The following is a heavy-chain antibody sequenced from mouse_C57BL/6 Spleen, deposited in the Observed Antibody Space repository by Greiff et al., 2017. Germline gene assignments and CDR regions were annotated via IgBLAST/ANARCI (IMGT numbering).Heavy chain of an antibody. J-gene: IGHJ3*01. CDR3: EIYDNLFAY. Sequence: QVQLQQPGAELVRPGSSVKLSCKASGYSFTSYWMDWVKQRPGQGLEWIGNIYPSDSETHYNQKFKDKATLTVDKSSSTAYMQLSSLTSEDSAVYYCEIYDNLFAYWGQGTLVTVSA. CDR1: GYSFTSYW. V-gene: IGHV1-61*01. CDR2: IYPSDSET. D-gene: IGHD2-1*01.